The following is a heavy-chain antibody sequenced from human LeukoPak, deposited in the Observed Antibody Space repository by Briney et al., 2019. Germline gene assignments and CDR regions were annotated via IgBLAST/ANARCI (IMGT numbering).Heavy chain of an antibody. D-gene: IGHD2-21*02. CDR1: GFTSSSYD. V-gene: IGHV3-30*18. Sequence: PGRSLRLSCAASGFTSSSYDMHLVRQAPGKGLEWVALISYDGSNKYYADSVKGRFTISRDNSKNTLYLQMNSLRAEDTAVYYCAKEGLAYCGGDCSDAFDIWGQGTMVTVSS. CDR2: ISYDGSNK. J-gene: IGHJ3*02. CDR3: AKEGLAYCGGDCSDAFDI.